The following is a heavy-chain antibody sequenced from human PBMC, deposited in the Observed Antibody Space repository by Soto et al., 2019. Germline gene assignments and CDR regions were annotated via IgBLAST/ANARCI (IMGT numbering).Heavy chain of an antibody. CDR1: GGSVSSGSYY. D-gene: IGHD6-19*01. J-gene: IGHJ6*02. CDR2: IYYSGST. CDR3: ARVVQWLPTYGMDV. V-gene: IGHV4-61*01. Sequence: SETLSLTCTVSGGSVSSGSYYWSWIRQPPGKGLEWIGYIYYSGSTNYNPSLKSRVTISVDTSKNQFSLKLSSVTAADTAVYYCARVVQWLPTYGMDVWGQGTTVTVSS.